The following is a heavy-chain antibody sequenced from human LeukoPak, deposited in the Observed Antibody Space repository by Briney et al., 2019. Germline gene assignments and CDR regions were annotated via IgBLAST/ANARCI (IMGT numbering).Heavy chain of an antibody. CDR1: GFTFSSAA. D-gene: IGHD3-22*01. V-gene: IGHV3-43D*03. Sequence: GGSLRLSCAASGFTFSSAAMTWVRQAPGKGLEWVSLISWDGGSTYYADSVKGRFTISRDNSKNSLYLQMNSLRAEDTALYYCAKDQTASNYYDSSGYYPNDAFDIWGQGTMVTVSS. J-gene: IGHJ3*02. CDR2: ISWDGGST. CDR3: AKDQTASNYYDSSGYYPNDAFDI.